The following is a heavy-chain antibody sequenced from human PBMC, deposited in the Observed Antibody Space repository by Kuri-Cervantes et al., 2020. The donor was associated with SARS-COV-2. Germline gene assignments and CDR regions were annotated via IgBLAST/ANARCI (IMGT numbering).Heavy chain of an antibody. V-gene: IGHV3-7*01. Sequence: GESLKISCAASGFTFSSYWMSWVRQAPGKGLEWVANIKQDGSEKYYVDSAKGRFTISRDNAKNSLYLQMNSLRAEDTAVYYCARPYDEGPTTPNWGQGTLVTVSS. D-gene: IGHD3-22*01. CDR2: IKQDGSEK. CDR1: GFTFSSYW. J-gene: IGHJ4*02. CDR3: ARPYDEGPTTPN.